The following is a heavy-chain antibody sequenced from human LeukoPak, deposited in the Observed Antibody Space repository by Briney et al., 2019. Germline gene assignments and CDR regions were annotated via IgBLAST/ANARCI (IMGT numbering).Heavy chain of an antibody. CDR2: INTDGCTT. J-gene: IGHJ6*02. CDR3: ARDAVDTANAV. V-gene: IGHV3-74*01. D-gene: IGHD5-18*01. Sequence: PGGSLRLSCTVSGFTFSSYWMHWVRQAPGMGLVWVSRINTDGCTTSYADSVKGRFTISRDNAKNTLYLQMNSLRAEDTAVYYCARDAVDTANAVWGQGTTVTVSS. CDR1: GFTFSSYW.